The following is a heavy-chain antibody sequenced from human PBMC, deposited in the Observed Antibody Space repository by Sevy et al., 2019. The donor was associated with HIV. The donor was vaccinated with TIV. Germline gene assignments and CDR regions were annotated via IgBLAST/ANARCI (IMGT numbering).Heavy chain of an antibody. CDR2: ISYDGSNK. J-gene: IGHJ4*02. D-gene: IGHD3-3*01. Sequence: GGSLRLSCAASGFTFSSYAMQWVRQAPGKGLEWVAVISYDGSNKYYADSVKGRFTISRDNSKNTLYLQMNSLRAEDTAVYYCARDEAYYDFWSGYGSAGSLDYWGQGTLVTVSS. CDR3: ARDEAYYDFWSGYGSAGSLDY. V-gene: IGHV3-30-3*01. CDR1: GFTFSSYA.